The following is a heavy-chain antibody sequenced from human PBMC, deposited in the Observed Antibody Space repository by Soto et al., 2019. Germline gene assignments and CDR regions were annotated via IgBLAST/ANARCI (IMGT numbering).Heavy chain of an antibody. J-gene: IGHJ4*02. Sequence: QVQLVESGGGVVQPGRSLRLSCAASGFTFSSYGMHWVRQAPGKGLEWVAVIWYDGSNKYYADSVKGRFTISRDNSKNTLYRQMNSLRAEDTAVYYCARDQGYTHLDYWGQGTLVTVSS. CDR1: GFTFSSYG. CDR3: ARDQGYTHLDY. V-gene: IGHV3-33*01. CDR2: IWYDGSNK. D-gene: IGHD6-13*01.